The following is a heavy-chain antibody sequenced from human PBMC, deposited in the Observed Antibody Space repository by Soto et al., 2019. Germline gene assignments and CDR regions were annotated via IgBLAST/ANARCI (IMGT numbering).Heavy chain of an antibody. V-gene: IGHV3-30-3*01. CDR2: ISYDASNQ. CDR1: GFTFSSYA. J-gene: IGHJ4*02. CDR3: ARDQLISVAGTPSVDY. D-gene: IGHD6-19*01. Sequence: QVQLVESGGGVVQPGRSRRLSCAASGFTFSSYAMHWVRQAPGKGLEWVAVISYDASNQYYADSVKGRFTIPRENAKKTLYLQMKSLSAGHAAVYYCARDQLISVAGTPSVDYLGQGPLVSLSS.